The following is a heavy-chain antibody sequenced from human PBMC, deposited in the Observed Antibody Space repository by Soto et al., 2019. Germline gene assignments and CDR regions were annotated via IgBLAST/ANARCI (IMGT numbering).Heavy chain of an antibody. CDR3: ARNYGPGYTFDY. V-gene: IGHV4-59*01. Sequence: PSETLSLTCTVSGGSISSFYWSWIRQPPGKGLERIGYIYYSGSTNYNPSLKSRVTISVDTSKKQFSLKLSSVTAADTAVYYCARNYGPGYTFDYWGQGTLVTVSS. D-gene: IGHD3-10*01. CDR2: IYYSGST. J-gene: IGHJ4*02. CDR1: GGSISSFY.